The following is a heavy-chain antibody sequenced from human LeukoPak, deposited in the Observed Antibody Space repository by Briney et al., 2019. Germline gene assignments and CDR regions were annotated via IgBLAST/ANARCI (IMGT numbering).Heavy chain of an antibody. Sequence: SETLSLTCSVSGGSITYYYWTWIRQPPGKGLEYIGYIYYSGRTNYNPSLESRVTISLDSSKSQFSLNLNSVTAADTAMYYCARGNDFWSGYRPYFDNWGQGTLVTVSS. V-gene: IGHV4-59*01. J-gene: IGHJ4*02. D-gene: IGHD3-3*01. CDR3: ARGNDFWSGYRPYFDN. CDR1: GGSITYYY. CDR2: IYYSGRT.